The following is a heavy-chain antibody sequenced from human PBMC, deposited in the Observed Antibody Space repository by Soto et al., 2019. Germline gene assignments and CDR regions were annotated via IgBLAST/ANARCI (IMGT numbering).Heavy chain of an antibody. CDR1: GFTFSTYS. V-gene: IGHV3-21*01. J-gene: IGHJ5*02. Sequence: EVQLVESGGGLVKPGGSLRLSCAASGFTFSTYSMNWVRQAPGKGLEWVSSISRSSSNMYYEDSVKGRFTISRDNAKNSLYLQMNSLRAEDTAVYYCARDLHDYVSFRFDPWGQGTLVTVSS. D-gene: IGHD3-16*01. CDR2: ISRSSSNM. CDR3: ARDLHDYVSFRFDP.